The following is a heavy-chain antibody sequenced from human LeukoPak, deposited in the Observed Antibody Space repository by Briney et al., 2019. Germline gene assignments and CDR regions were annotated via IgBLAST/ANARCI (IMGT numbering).Heavy chain of an antibody. D-gene: IGHD3-9*01. V-gene: IGHV1-18*01. CDR2: ISAYNGNT. CDR3: ARDFDDILTGYYPSTSTLGY. CDR1: GYTFTSYG. J-gene: IGHJ4*02. Sequence: ASVKVSCKASGYTFTSYGISWVRQAPGQGLEWMGWISAYNGNTNYAQKLQGRVTMTTDTPTSTAYMELRSLRSDDTAVYYCARDFDDILTGYYPSTSTLGYWGQGTLVTVSS.